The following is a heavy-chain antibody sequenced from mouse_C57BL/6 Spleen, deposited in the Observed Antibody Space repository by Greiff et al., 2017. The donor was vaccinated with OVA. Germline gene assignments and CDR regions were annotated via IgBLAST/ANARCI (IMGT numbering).Heavy chain of an antibody. V-gene: IGHV1-4*01. CDR1: GYTFTSYT. CDR2: INPISGYT. D-gene: IGHD1-1*01. Sequence: VQLQESGADLARPGASVKMSCKASGYTFTSYTMHWVKQRPGQGLEWIGYINPISGYTKSNQKFKDKATLNADKSSSTAYMQLSSLTSEDSAVYYCARYGSSPDYWGQGTTLTVAS. J-gene: IGHJ2*01. CDR3: ARYGSSPDY.